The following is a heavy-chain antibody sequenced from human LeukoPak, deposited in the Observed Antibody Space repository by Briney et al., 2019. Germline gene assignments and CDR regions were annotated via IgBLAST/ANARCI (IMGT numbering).Heavy chain of an antibody. D-gene: IGHD3-3*01. V-gene: IGHV3-21*01. CDR1: GFTFSSYS. CDR3: ARGANYDFWSGYLFQN. CDR2: ISTSSSYI. Sequence: PGRSLRLSCAASGFTFSSYSMNWVRQAPGKGLEWVSSISTSSSYIYYADSVKGRFTISRDNAKKSLYLQMTSLRAEDTAVYYCARGANYDFWSGYLFQNWGQGTLVTVSS. J-gene: IGHJ1*01.